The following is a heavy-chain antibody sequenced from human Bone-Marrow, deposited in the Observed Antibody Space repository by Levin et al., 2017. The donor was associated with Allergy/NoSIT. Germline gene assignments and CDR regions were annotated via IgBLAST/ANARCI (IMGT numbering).Heavy chain of an antibody. Sequence: SQTLSLTCTVSGASISGGSYYWTWIRQPAGKGLEWIGRIYTSGDTNYSPSLKSRVSISFDRSNNHFSLKVTSVTAADTAMYYCARDSGFGSILDSWGQGTLVTVSS. CDR3: ARDSGFGSILDS. CDR2: IYTSGDT. CDR1: GASISGGSYY. V-gene: IGHV4-61*02. J-gene: IGHJ4*02. D-gene: IGHD3-3*02.